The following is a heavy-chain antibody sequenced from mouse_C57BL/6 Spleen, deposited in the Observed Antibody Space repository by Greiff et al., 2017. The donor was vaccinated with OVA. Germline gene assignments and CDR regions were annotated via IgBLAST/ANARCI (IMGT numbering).Heavy chain of an antibody. CDR1: GYTFTSYW. D-gene: IGHD1-1*01. Sequence: QVHVKQPGAELVRPGSSVKLSCKASGYTFTSYWMHWVKQRPIQGLEWIGNIDPSDSETHYNQKFKDKATLTVDKSSSTAYMQLSSLTSEDSAVYYCARAGDYYGSSYDFDYWGQGTTLTVSS. J-gene: IGHJ2*01. CDR2: IDPSDSET. CDR3: ARAGDYYGSSYDFDY. V-gene: IGHV1-52*01.